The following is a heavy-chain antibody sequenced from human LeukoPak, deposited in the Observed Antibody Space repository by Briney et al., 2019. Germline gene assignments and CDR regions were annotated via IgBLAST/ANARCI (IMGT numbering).Heavy chain of an antibody. CDR2: IRHDGSNK. CDR3: AKDSTIFGAAGWAFDI. D-gene: IGHD3-3*01. CDR1: GFTFSSYG. V-gene: IGHV3-30*02. Sequence: GGSLRLSCAASGFTFSSYGMHWVRQAPGKGLEWVAFIRHDGSNKNYADSVKVRFTISRDNSKNTLYLQMDSLRAEDTAVYSCAKDSTIFGAAGWAFDIWGQGTMVTVSS. J-gene: IGHJ3*02.